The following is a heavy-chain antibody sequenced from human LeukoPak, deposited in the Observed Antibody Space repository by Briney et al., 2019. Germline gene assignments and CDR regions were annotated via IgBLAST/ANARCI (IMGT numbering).Heavy chain of an antibody. CDR1: GFTFSSYG. CDR2: ISYDGSNK. D-gene: IGHD3-10*01. CDR3: ANYRSGSVDY. J-gene: IGHJ4*02. V-gene: IGHV3-30*18. Sequence: GGSLRLSCAASGFTFSSYGMHWVRQAPGKGLEWVAVISYDGSNKYYADSVKGRFTISRDNSKNTLYLQMNSLRAEDTAVYYCANYRSGSVDYWGQGTLVTVSS.